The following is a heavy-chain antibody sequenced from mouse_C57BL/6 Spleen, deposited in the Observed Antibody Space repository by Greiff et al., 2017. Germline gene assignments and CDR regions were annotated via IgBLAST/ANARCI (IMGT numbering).Heavy chain of an antibody. Sequence: VKLMESGPGLVAPSQSLSISCTVSGFSLTSYGVHWVRQPPGKGLEWLGVIWSDGSTTYNSGLKSRLSISKDNSKSQVFLNMNRRQADDTAMYNGVRETPAYSYARGYWGQGTSVTVSS. CDR2: IWSDGST. J-gene: IGHJ4*01. CDR3: VRETPAYSYARGY. V-gene: IGHV2-6*03. CDR1: GFSLTSYG.